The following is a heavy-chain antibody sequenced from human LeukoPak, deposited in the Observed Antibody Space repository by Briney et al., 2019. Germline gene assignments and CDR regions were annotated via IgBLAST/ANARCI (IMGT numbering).Heavy chain of an antibody. Sequence: SETLSLTCTVSGGSISSYYWSWIRQPPGKGLEWIAYISDIGSTNYNPSLKSRVTISVDTSKNQFSLKLSSVTAADTAVYYCARHLPYYYYGMDVWGQGTTVTVSS. CDR1: GGSISSYY. J-gene: IGHJ6*02. V-gene: IGHV4-59*08. CDR3: ARHLPYYYYGMDV. CDR2: ISDIGST.